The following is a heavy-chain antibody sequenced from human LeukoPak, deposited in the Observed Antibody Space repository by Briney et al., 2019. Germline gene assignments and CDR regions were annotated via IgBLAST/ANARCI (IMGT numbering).Heavy chain of an antibody. Sequence: SETLSLTCTVSGGSISSYYWSWIRQPPGKGLEWIGHIYYSGSTNYNPSLKSRVTISVDTSKNQFSLKLSSVTAADTAVYYCARGLSSSWYGTYYYYGMDVWGQGTTVTVSS. CDR2: IYYSGST. D-gene: IGHD6-13*01. J-gene: IGHJ6*02. CDR1: GGSISSYY. V-gene: IGHV4-59*01. CDR3: ARGLSSSWYGTYYYYGMDV.